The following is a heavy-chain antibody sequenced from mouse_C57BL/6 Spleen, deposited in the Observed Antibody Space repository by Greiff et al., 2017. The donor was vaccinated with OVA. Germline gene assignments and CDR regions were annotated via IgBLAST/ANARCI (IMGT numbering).Heavy chain of an antibody. V-gene: IGHV1-69*01. Sequence: VQLQQPGAELVMPGASVKLSCKASGYTFTSYWMHWVKQRPGQGLEWIGEIDPSDSYTNYNQQFKGKSTLTVDKSSSTAYMQLSSLTSEDSAVYYCARGVYYDYYGIAYWGQGTLVTVSA. CDR3: ARGVYYDYYGIAY. CDR2: IDPSDSYT. D-gene: IGHD2-4*01. J-gene: IGHJ3*01. CDR1: GYTFTSYW.